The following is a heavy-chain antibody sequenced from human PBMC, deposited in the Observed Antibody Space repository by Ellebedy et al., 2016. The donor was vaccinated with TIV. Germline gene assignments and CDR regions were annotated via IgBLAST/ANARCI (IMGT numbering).Heavy chain of an antibody. CDR3: ARGGAWGFGF. CDR2: ISHSGDINHSGNT. J-gene: IGHJ3*01. Sequence: GSLRLXCAVYGGSFSDYYWTWIRQPPGKGLEWIGDISHSGDINHSGNTNYNPSLKSRVTISVDTSKNQFSLNVNSVTAADTAVYYCARGGAWGFGFWGQGTMVTVSS. D-gene: IGHD3-10*01. V-gene: IGHV4-34*01. CDR1: GGSFSDYY.